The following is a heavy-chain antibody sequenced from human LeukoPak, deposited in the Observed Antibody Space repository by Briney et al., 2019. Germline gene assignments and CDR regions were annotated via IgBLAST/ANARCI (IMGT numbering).Heavy chain of an antibody. Sequence: PSETLSLTCAASGYSISSGYYWGWIRQPPGKGLEWIGSIYHSGSTYYNPSLKSRVTISVDTSKNQFSLKLSSVTAADTAVYYCARAGGSYPPSWGQRTLVTVSS. CDR2: IYHSGST. CDR1: GYSISSGYY. CDR3: ARAGGSYPPS. V-gene: IGHV4-38-2*01. D-gene: IGHD1-26*01. J-gene: IGHJ4*02.